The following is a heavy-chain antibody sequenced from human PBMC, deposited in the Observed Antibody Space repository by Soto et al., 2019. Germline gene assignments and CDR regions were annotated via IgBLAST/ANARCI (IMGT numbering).Heavy chain of an antibody. CDR1: GFTFSSYA. Sequence: PGGSPRLSCAASGFTFSSYAMHWVRQAPGKGLEWVAVISYDGSNKYYADSVKGRFTISRDNSKNTLYLQMNSLRAEDTAVYYCASGLGLVVVRGAPNDYWGQGTLVTVSS. V-gene: IGHV3-30-3*01. J-gene: IGHJ4*02. D-gene: IGHD3-22*01. CDR2: ISYDGSNK. CDR3: ASGLGLVVVRGAPNDY.